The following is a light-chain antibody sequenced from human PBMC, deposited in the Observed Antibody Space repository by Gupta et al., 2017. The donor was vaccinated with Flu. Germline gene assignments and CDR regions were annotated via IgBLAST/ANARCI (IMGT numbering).Light chain of an antibody. CDR3: QSYDSSLSGFFV. J-gene: IGLJ1*01. CDR1: SSNIGAGYD. Sequence: QSVPTQPPLLSGAPGQRVHIPCTGSSSNIGAGYDVHWYQQLPGTAPKLLIYGNSNRPSGVPDRFSGSKSGTSASLAITGRQAEDEADYYCQSYDSSLSGFFVFGTGTKVTVL. CDR2: GNS. V-gene: IGLV1-40*01.